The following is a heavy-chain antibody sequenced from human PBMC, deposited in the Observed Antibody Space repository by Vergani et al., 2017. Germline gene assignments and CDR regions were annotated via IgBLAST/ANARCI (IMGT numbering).Heavy chain of an antibody. Sequence: QVQLVQSGAAVKKPGASAKVSCTASGYIFKNYYMHWLRLAPGQGFQWMGVVNFVTGAATSPQKFEGRITMTRDTSTATFYMDLSSLKYEDTAIYYCARSIGYCTSGSCRPDYFDLWCQGALVTVSS. CDR1: GYIFKNYY. J-gene: IGHJ4*02. V-gene: IGHV1-46*02. CDR2: VNFVTGAA. CDR3: ARSIGYCTSGSCRPDYFDL. D-gene: IGHD2-15*01.